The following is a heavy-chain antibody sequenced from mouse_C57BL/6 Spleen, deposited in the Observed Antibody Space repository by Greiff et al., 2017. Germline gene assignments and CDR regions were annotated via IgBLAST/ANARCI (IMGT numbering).Heavy chain of an antibody. CDR2: ISDGGSYT. Sequence: EVKLMESGGGLVKPGGSLKLSCAASGFTFSSYAMSWVRQTPEKRLEWVATISDGGSYTYYPDNVKGRFTISRDNAKNNLCLQMSHLKSEVTAMYYCANQRGQRYFEVWGTGTTVTVSS. V-gene: IGHV5-4*03. D-gene: IGHD4-1*02. J-gene: IGHJ1*03. CDR1: GFTFSSYA. CDR3: ANQRGQRYFEV.